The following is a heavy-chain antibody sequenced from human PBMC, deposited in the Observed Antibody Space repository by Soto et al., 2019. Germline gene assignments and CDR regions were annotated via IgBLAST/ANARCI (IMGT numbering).Heavy chain of an antibody. CDR3: AKAPAYYDSSGYLDY. CDR2: ISGSGGST. J-gene: IGHJ4*02. D-gene: IGHD3-22*01. CDR1: GFTFSSYA. Sequence: GSLRLSCAASGFTFSSYAMSWVRQAPGKGLEWVSAISGSGGSTYYADSVKGRFTISRDNSKNTLYLQMNSLRAEDTAVYYCAKAPAYYDSSGYLDYWGQGTLVTVSS. V-gene: IGHV3-23*01.